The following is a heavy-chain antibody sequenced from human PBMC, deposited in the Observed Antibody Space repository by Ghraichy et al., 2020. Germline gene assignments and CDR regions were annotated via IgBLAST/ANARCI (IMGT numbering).Heavy chain of an antibody. J-gene: IGHJ5*02. D-gene: IGHD5-18*01. CDR2: IYHSGST. CDR3: ARGDTGYSYGSFDP. CDR1: GYAISSGYY. Sequence: SETLSLTCTVSGYAISSGYYWGWIRQPPGKGLEWIGSIYHSGSTYYNPSLKSRVTISVDTSKNQFSLKLSSVTAADTAVHYCARGDTGYSYGSFDPWGQGTLVTVSS. V-gene: IGHV4-38-2*02.